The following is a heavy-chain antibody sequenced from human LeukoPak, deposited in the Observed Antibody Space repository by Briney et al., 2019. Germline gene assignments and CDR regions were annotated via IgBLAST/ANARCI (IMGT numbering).Heavy chain of an antibody. CDR2: IKPDGSEK. V-gene: IGHV3-7*05. CDR3: ARGDLYGSGSPEFYFDY. CDR1: GFSFRTYW. D-gene: IGHD3-10*01. Sequence: GSLRLSCAASGFSFRTYWMTWVRQAPGKGLEWVANIKPDGSEKYYVDSVKGRFTISRDNAKNSLYLQMNSLRAEDTAVYYCARGDLYGSGSPEFYFDYWGQGTLVTVSS. J-gene: IGHJ4*02.